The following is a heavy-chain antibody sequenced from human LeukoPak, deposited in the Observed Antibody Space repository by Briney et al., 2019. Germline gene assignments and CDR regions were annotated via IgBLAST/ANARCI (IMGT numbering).Heavy chain of an antibody. D-gene: IGHD5/OR15-5a*01. CDR2: VYYSGST. J-gene: IGHJ3*02. CDR1: GGSMSTYY. Sequence: SETLSLTRTVSGGSMSTYYRSWIRQSPAKGLEWIGSVYYSGSTNYNPSLKSRVSISVDTSKNQFSLELSSVSAADTAAYYCAVNSTKHTFDIWGQGTMVTVSS. CDR3: AVNSTKHTFDI. V-gene: IGHV4-59*08.